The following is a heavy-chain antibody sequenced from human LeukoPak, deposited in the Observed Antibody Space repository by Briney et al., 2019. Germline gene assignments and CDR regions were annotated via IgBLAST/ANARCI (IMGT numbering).Heavy chain of an antibody. V-gene: IGHV3-21*01. CDR3: ARDGAKKDYDFWSGSPGAYYYYGMDV. CDR2: ISSSSSYI. Sequence: PGGSLRLSCAASGFTFSSYSMNWVRQAPGKGLEWVSSISSSSSYIYYADSVKGRFTISRDNAKNSLYLQMNSLRAEDTAVYYCARDGAKKDYDFWSGSPGAYYYYGMDVWGQGTTVTVSS. J-gene: IGHJ6*02. CDR1: GFTFSSYS. D-gene: IGHD3-3*01.